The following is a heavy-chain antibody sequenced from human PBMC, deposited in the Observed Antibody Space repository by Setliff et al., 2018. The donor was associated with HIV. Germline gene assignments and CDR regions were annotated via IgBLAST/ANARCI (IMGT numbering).Heavy chain of an antibody. J-gene: IGHJ3*02. CDR1: GGSFSNYF. CDR3: ARGTRVGANDAFDI. V-gene: IGHV4-34*01. CDR2: VIDDGGA. Sequence: SETLSLTCAVYGGSFSNYFWSWLRQSPGGGLEWIGEVIDDGGANYNASLKSRVTMSVDTSKKEFSLKLASVTAADTAVYYCARGTRVGANDAFDIWGQGTMVTVS. D-gene: IGHD1-26*01.